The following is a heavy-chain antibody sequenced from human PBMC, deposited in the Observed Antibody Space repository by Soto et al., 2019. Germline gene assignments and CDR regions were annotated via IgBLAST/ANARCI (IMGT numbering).Heavy chain of an antibody. J-gene: IGHJ4*02. CDR1: GFTFSNAW. Sequence: ESGGGLVKPGGSLRLSCAASGFTFSNAWMSWVRQAPGKGLEWVGHIKSKTDGGTTDYAAPVKGRFTISKDDSKDTLYLQMNSLKTEDTAVYYCTTVLHYYDSSTYYSDAYWGQGTLVTVSS. CDR3: TTVLHYYDSSTYYSDAY. D-gene: IGHD3-22*01. CDR2: IKSKTDGGTT. V-gene: IGHV3-15*01.